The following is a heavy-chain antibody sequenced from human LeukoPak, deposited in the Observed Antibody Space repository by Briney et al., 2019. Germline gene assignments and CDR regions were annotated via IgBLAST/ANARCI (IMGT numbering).Heavy chain of an antibody. D-gene: IGHD3-16*02. CDR1: GYRFTSYW. CDR2: IFPGDSDT. CDR3: ARLSLRLGQLSV. V-gene: IGHV5-51*01. Sequence: GESLKISCKGSGYRFTSYWIGWVRQVPGKGLEWMGIIFPGDSDTRYSPSFQGQVTISADKSISTAYLQWSSLKASDTAMYYCARLSLRLGQLSVWGQGTLVTVSS. J-gene: IGHJ4*02.